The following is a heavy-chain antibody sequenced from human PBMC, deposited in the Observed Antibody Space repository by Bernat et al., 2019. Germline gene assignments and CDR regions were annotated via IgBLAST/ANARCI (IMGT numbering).Heavy chain of an antibody. CDR2: INHSGST. CDR1: GGSFSGYY. Sequence: QVQLQQWGAGLLKPSETLSLTCAVYGGSFSGYYWSWIRQPPGKGLEWIGEINHSGSTNYNPSLKSRVTISVDTSKNQVSLKLSSVTAADTAVYYCASAVPGNYGMDVWGQGTTVTVSS. CDR3: ASAVPGNYGMDV. J-gene: IGHJ6*02. D-gene: IGHD1-1*01. V-gene: IGHV4-34*01.